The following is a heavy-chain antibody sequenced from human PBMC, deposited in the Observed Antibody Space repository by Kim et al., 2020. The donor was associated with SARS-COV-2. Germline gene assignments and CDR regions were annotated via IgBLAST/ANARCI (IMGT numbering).Heavy chain of an antibody. CDR3: ARYIAAAGTRWFDP. Sequence: SETLSLTCTVSGGSTSSYYWSWIRQPPGKGLEWIGYIYYSGSTSYNPSLKSRVTMSVDTSKNQLSLKLSSVTAADTAVYYCARYIAAAGTRWFDPWGQGT. CDR2: IYYSGST. J-gene: IGHJ5*02. V-gene: IGHV4-59*01. CDR1: GGSTSSYY. D-gene: IGHD6-13*01.